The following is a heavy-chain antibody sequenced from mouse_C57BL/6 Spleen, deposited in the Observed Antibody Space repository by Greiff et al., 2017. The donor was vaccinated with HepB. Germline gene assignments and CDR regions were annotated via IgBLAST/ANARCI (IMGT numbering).Heavy chain of an antibody. V-gene: IGHV1-55*01. Sequence: QVQLQQPGAELVKPGASVKMSCKASGYTFTSYWITWVKQRPGQGLEWIGDIYPGSGSTNYNEKFKSKATLTVDTSSSTAYMQLSSLTSEDSAVYYCAYYGSSYVHYAMDYWGQGTSVTVSS. J-gene: IGHJ4*01. D-gene: IGHD1-1*01. CDR1: GYTFTSYW. CDR3: AYYGSSYVHYAMDY. CDR2: IYPGSGST.